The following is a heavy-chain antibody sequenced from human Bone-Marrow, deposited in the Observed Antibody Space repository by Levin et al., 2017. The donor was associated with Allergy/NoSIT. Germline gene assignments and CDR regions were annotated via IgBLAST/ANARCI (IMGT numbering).Heavy chain of an antibody. J-gene: IGHJ4*02. D-gene: IGHD5-12*01. CDR1: GFTFTSSS. CDR2: IVVGTGKA. Sequence: SVKVSCKASGFTFTSSSVQWVRQARGQRLEWIGWIVVGTGKADYAQKFQERVSITRDRSTSTVNMELTSLTSEDTAVYYCAADVYSGYNSPDFWGQGTLVTVSP. V-gene: IGHV1-58*01. CDR3: AADVYSGYNSPDF.